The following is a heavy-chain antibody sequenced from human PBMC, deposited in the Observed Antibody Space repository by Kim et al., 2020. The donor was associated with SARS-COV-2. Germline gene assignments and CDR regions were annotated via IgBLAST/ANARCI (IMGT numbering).Heavy chain of an antibody. CDR3: ARDRIAAAGTIYYGMDV. CDR1: GGSISSYY. J-gene: IGHJ6*02. Sequence: SETLSLTCTVSGGSISSYYWSWIRQPPGKGLEWIGYIYYSGSTNYNPSLKSRVTISVDTSKNQFSLKLSSVTAADTAVYYCARDRIAAAGTIYYGMDVWGQGTTVTVSS. V-gene: IGHV4-59*01. CDR2: IYYSGST. D-gene: IGHD6-13*01.